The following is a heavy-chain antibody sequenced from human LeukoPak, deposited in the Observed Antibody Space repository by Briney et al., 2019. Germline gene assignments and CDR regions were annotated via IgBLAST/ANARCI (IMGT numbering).Heavy chain of an antibody. J-gene: IGHJ4*02. CDR3: ARQYSSLLYYFDY. CDR1: GFTASSNY. Sequence: GGSLRLSCAASGFTASSNYMSWVRQAPGKGLEWVSVIYSGDGTYYADSVKGRFTISRDNAKNTLYLQMNSLRAEDTAVYYCARQYSSLLYYFDYWGQGTLVTVSS. CDR2: IYSGDGT. D-gene: IGHD6-6*01. V-gene: IGHV3-53*01.